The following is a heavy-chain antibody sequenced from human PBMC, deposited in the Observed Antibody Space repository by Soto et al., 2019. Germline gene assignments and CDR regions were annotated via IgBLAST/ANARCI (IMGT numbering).Heavy chain of an antibody. Sequence: GGSLRLSCAASGFTFSSYSMNWVRQAPGKGLEWVSSISSSSSYIYYADSVKGRFTISRDNAKNSLYLQMNSLRAEDTAVYYCARGGTYYDILTGYLWGQGTLVTVS. D-gene: IGHD3-9*01. CDR2: ISSSSSYI. CDR1: GFTFSSYS. CDR3: ARGGTYYDILTGYL. J-gene: IGHJ4*02. V-gene: IGHV3-21*01.